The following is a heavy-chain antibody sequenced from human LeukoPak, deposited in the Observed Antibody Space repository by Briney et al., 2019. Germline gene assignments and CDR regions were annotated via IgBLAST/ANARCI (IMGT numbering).Heavy chain of an antibody. D-gene: IGHD6-19*01. J-gene: IGHJ5*02. V-gene: IGHV4-39*01. CDR1: GGSVSSHTYY. Sequence: SQTMSLTSTVSGGSVSSHTYYWDWIRQPPGKGLEWIGSMHYIGSSYYNPSLKSRVTISIDTSKNQFSLNLSSVTAADTAVYYCARKTYSSGWRVPIDPWGRGTLVTVSS. CDR3: ARKTYSSGWRVPIDP. CDR2: MHYIGSS.